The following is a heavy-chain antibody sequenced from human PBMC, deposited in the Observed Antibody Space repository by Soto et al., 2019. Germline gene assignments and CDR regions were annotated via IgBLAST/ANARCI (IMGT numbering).Heavy chain of an antibody. CDR2: IAHDGGDK. J-gene: IGHJ4*02. D-gene: IGHD6-6*01. CDR3: AKENTEYVSSSDNY. CDR1: GFTFSHYG. Sequence: GGSLRLSCAASGFTFSHYGMHWVRQAPGKGLEWVGVIAHDGGDKHYADSVKGRFTISRDNSKNTMSLHMDSLRVEDTAMYYWAKENTEYVSSSDNYGGQGTLVPVSS. V-gene: IGHV3-30*18.